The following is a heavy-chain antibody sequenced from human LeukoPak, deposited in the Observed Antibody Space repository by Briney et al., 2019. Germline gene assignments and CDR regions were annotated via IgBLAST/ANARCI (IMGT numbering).Heavy chain of an antibody. D-gene: IGHD3-16*01. CDR1: GGSISSGGCR. V-gene: IGHV4-30-4*07. CDR2: IYFTGNS. Sequence: MASETLSLTCAVSGGSISSGGCRWTGVRQPPGRGLDWIGNIYFTGNSDDNPSLKSRVAYSLNLSKTQFSLQLASFTAAATAVYSCARDFKWRGGAFDIWGQGTMVTVSS. J-gene: IGHJ3*02. CDR3: ARDFKWRGGAFDI.